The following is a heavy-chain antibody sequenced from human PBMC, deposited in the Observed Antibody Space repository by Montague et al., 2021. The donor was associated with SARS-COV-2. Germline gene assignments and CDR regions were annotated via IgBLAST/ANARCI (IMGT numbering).Heavy chain of an antibody. CDR2: HYNSGST. D-gene: IGHD2-15*01. V-gene: IGHV4-59*12. CDR1: GDSISRYY. Sequence: SETLSLTCTVSGDSISRYYWGWIRQPPGKGLEWMGYHYNSGSTNYSPTLKSRIAMSVDTSENQFSLKLFSVTAADTAVYYCARAPPGYWGVVVVVAANFDYWGQGTLVTVSS. J-gene: IGHJ4*02. CDR3: ARAPPGYWGVVVVVAANFDY.